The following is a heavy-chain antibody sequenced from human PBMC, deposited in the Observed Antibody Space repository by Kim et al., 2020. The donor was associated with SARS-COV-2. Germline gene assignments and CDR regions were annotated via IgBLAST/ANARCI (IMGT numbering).Heavy chain of an antibody. D-gene: IGHD5-12*01. J-gene: IGHJ5*02. V-gene: IGHV1-3*01. CDR3: ARDGRVVGSTSWFDP. Sequence: QKFQGRVTITRDTSASTAYMELSSLRSEDTAVYYCARDGRVVGSTSWFDPWGQGTLVTVSS.